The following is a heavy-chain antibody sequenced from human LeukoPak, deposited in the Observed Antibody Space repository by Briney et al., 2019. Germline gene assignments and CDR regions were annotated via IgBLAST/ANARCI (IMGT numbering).Heavy chain of an antibody. CDR2: ISYDGSNK. V-gene: IGHV3-30*18. CDR1: GFTFSSYG. CDR3: AKDLRDYYYYYGMDV. Sequence: GGSLRLSCAASGFTFSSYGMHWVRQAPGKGLEWVAVISYDGSNKYYADSVKGRFTISRDYSKNTLYLQMNSLRAEDTAVYYCAKDLRDYYYYYGMDVWGKGTTVTVSS. J-gene: IGHJ6*04.